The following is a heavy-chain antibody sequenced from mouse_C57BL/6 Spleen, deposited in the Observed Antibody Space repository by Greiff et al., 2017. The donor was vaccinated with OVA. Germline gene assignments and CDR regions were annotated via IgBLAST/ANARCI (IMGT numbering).Heavy chain of an antibody. CDR3: ARRAYDYDGGFDY. CDR1: GFTFSDYG. Sequence: DVKLVESGGGLVKPGGSLKLSCAASGFTFSDYGMHWVRQAPEKGLEWVAYISSGSSTIYYADTVKGRFTISRDNAKNTLFLQMTSLRSEDTAMYYCARRAYDYDGGFDYWGQGTTLTVSS. V-gene: IGHV5-17*01. CDR2: ISSGSSTI. D-gene: IGHD2-4*01. J-gene: IGHJ2*01.